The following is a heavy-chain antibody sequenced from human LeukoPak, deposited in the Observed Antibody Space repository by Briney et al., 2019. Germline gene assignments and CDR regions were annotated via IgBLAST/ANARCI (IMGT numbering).Heavy chain of an antibody. D-gene: IGHD3-10*01. CDR2: IYYSGST. Sequence: KPSETLSLTCTVSGGSISSSSYYWGWIRQPPGKGLEWIGSIYYSGSTYYNPSLKSRVTISVDTSKNQFSLKLSSVTAADTAVYYCARRMVRGVIDYWGQGTLVTVSS. CDR3: ARRMVRGVIDY. CDR1: GGSISSSSYY. J-gene: IGHJ4*02. V-gene: IGHV4-39*01.